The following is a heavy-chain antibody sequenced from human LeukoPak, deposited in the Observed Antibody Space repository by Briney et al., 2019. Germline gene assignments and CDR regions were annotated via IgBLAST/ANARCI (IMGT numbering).Heavy chain of an antibody. Sequence: SVKVSCKASGGTFSSYAISWVRQAPGQGLEWMGGIIPIFGTANYAQKFQGRVTITTDESTSTAYMELSSLRSEDTAVYYCARDSRTYYYDSSGQPRSRSFDYWGQGTLVTVSS. V-gene: IGHV1-69*05. CDR3: ARDSRTYYYDSSGQPRSRSFDY. CDR2: IIPIFGTA. J-gene: IGHJ4*02. D-gene: IGHD3-22*01. CDR1: GGTFSSYA.